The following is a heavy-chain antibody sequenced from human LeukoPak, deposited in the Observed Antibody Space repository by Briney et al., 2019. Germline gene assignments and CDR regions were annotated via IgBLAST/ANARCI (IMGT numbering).Heavy chain of an antibody. CDR1: GYSFTSYW. Sequence: GESLKISCKGSGYSFTSYWIGWVRPMPGKGVEWMGIIYPGDSDTRYSPSFQGQVTISADKSISTAYLQWSSLKASDTAMYYCARRGVDFWSGYEYYFDYWGQGTLVTVSS. V-gene: IGHV5-51*01. CDR3: ARRGVDFWSGYEYYFDY. J-gene: IGHJ4*02. D-gene: IGHD3-3*01. CDR2: IYPGDSDT.